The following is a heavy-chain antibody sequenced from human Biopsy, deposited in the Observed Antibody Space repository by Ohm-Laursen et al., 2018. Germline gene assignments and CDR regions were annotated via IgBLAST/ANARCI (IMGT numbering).Heavy chain of an antibody. J-gene: IGHJ6*02. V-gene: IGHV4-38-2*01. Sequence: PPGTLSLTCAVSGYSVTNDYYWGWIRQPPGKGLEWIGNIYYDGITHYNPSLKSRVAMSVDTSKNQFSLRLTSVTAADTAVYYCARVAGGYAYYYGMDVWGQGTTVIVSS. CDR1: GYSVTNDYY. CDR3: ARVAGGYAYYYGMDV. D-gene: IGHD5-12*01. CDR2: IYYDGIT.